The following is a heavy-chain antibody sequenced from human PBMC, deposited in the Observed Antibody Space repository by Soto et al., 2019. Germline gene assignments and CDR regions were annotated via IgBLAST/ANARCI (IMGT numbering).Heavy chain of an antibody. CDR3: ASSDYDILTGADRGYYYGMDV. CDR2: IYPGDSDT. J-gene: IGHJ6*02. CDR1: GYSFTSYW. D-gene: IGHD3-9*01. Sequence: GESLKISCKGSGYSFTSYWIGRVRQMPVKGLEWMGFIYPGDSDTRYSPSFQGQVTISADKSISTAYLQWSSLKASDTAMYYCASSDYDILTGADRGYYYGMDVWGQGTTVTVSS. V-gene: IGHV5-51*01.